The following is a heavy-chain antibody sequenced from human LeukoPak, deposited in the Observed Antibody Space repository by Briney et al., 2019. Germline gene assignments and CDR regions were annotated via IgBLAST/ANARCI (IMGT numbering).Heavy chain of an antibody. D-gene: IGHD3-22*01. CDR1: GFSFSTYA. V-gene: IGHV3-21*01. CDR2: ISSSSSYI. J-gene: IGHJ6*03. CDR3: ARAHNPDYYDSSGYARLHCYMDV. Sequence: RAGGSLRLSCATSGFSFSTYAMNWVRQAPGKGLEWVSSISSSSSYIYYADSVKGRFTISRDNAKNSLYLQMNSLRAEDTAVYYCARAHNPDYYDSSGYARLHCYMDVWGKGTTVTVSS.